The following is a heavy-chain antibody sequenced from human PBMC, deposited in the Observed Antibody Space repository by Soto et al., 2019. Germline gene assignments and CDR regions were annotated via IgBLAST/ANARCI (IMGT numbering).Heavy chain of an antibody. J-gene: IGHJ4*02. Sequence: SETLSLTCTVSGGSISSGDYYWSWIRQHPGKGLECIGNIHYSGSTYYNPSLKSRVTISRDTSKNQFSLKVSSVTAADTAVYYCARDSGADRSLDYWGQGTLVTVSS. V-gene: IGHV4-31*03. CDR3: ARDSGADRSLDY. D-gene: IGHD3-10*01. CDR2: IHYSGST. CDR1: GGSISSGDYY.